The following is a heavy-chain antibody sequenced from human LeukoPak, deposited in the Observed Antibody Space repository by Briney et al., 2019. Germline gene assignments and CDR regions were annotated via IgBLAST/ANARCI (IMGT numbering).Heavy chain of an antibody. CDR3: ARDDYKTLYYYYYMDV. D-gene: IGHD3-16*01. Sequence: ASVKVSCKASGYTFTEFSLHWVRQAPGQGLEWMGWINPNSGGTNYAQKFQGRVTMTRDTSISTAYMELSRLRSDDTAVYYCARDDYKTLYYYYYMDVWGKGTTVIVSS. CDR2: INPNSGGT. J-gene: IGHJ6*03. V-gene: IGHV1-2*02. CDR1: GYTFTEFS.